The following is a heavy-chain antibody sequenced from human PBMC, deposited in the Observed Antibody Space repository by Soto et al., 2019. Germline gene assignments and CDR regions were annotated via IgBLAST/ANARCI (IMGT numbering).Heavy chain of an antibody. CDR2: IWNDGSNK. J-gene: IGHJ4*02. Sequence: AASGFTFSSYGMHWVRQAPGKGLEWVSVIWNDGSNKYYADSVKGRFTISRDNSKNTLYLQMNSLRAEDTAMYYCAKDAPYYYDSSGYYGPFDYWGQGTLVTVSS. D-gene: IGHD3-22*01. V-gene: IGHV3-33*06. CDR3: AKDAPYYYDSSGYYGPFDY. CDR1: GFTFSSYG.